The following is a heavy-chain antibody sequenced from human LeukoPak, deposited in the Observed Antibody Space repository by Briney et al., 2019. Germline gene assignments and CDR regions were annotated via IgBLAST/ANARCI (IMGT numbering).Heavy chain of an antibody. CDR1: GGSFSGYY. CDR3: ARVLGGLARGRSGWYSSKGLDY. V-gene: IGHV4-34*01. J-gene: IGHJ4*02. Sequence: PSETLSLTCAVYGGSFSGYYWSWIRQPPGKGLEWVGEINHSGSTNYNPSLESRVTISVDTSKNQFSLKLSSVTAADTAVYYCARVLGGLARGRSGWYSSKGLDYWGQGTLVTVSS. D-gene: IGHD6-19*01. CDR2: INHSGST.